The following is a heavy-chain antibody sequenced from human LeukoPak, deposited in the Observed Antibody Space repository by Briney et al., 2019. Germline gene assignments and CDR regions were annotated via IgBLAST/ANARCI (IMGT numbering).Heavy chain of an antibody. Sequence: SPSETLSLTCAVSGGSINSGSYYWSWIRQPAGKGLEWIGRIYASGSTHYNPSLQSRVTISVDTSKNQFSLNLISVTAADTAVYYCARDNPRHYDSSGCPSWGQGTLVTVSS. D-gene: IGHD3-22*01. V-gene: IGHV4-61*02. CDR3: ARDNPRHYDSSGCPS. CDR1: GGSINSGSYY. J-gene: IGHJ4*02. CDR2: IYASGST.